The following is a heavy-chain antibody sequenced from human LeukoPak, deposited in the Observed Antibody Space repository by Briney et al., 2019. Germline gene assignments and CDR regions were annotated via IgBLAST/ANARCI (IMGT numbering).Heavy chain of an antibody. CDR3: AREGRGSYTNYYYYYMDV. CDR2: ITWDGDST. Sequence: GGSLRLSCAASGFTFDDYAMHWVRQAPGKGLEWVSLITWDGDSTYYADSVKGRFTISRDNAENSLYLQMDSLRAEDTAVYYCAREGRGSYTNYYYYYMDVWGKGTTVTVSS. CDR1: GFTFDDYA. J-gene: IGHJ6*03. V-gene: IGHV3-43D*03. D-gene: IGHD1-26*01.